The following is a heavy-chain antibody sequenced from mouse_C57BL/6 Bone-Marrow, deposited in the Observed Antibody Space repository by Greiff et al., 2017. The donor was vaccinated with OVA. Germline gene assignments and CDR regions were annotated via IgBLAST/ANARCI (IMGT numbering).Heavy chain of an antibody. CDR3: AREDYYGSSLFDY. V-gene: IGHV1-52*01. CDR2: IDPSDSET. D-gene: IGHD1-1*01. J-gene: IGHJ2*01. Sequence: QVQLQQPGAELVRPGSSVKLSCKASGYTFTSYWMHWVKQRPIQGLEWIGNIDPSDSETHYNQKFKDKATLTVDKSSSTAYMQLSSLTSEDSAVYYWAREDYYGSSLFDYWGQGTTLTVSS. CDR1: GYTFTSYW.